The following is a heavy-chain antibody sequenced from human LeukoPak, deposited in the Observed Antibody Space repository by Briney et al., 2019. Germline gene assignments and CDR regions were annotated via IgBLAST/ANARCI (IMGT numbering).Heavy chain of an antibody. CDR2: IYYSGST. CDR1: GDSISYYY. Sequence: SETLSLTCTVSGDSISYYYWSWIRQPPGKGLEWIGYIYYSGSTYYNPSLKSRVTISVDTSKNQFSLKLSSVTAADTAVYYCASQVSYCGGDCYPLRSAFDIWGQGTMVTVSS. CDR3: ASQVSYCGGDCYPLRSAFDI. V-gene: IGHV4-59*06. J-gene: IGHJ3*02. D-gene: IGHD2-21*02.